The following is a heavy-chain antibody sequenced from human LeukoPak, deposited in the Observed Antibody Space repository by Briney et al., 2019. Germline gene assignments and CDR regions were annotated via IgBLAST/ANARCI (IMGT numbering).Heavy chain of an antibody. CDR3: ARYRFGSWYDTNFDY. J-gene: IGHJ4*02. V-gene: IGHV4-39*07. CDR2: IYYSGST. CDR1: GGSISSSSYY. Sequence: PSETLSLTCTVSGGSISSSSYYWGWIRQPPGKGLEWIGSIYYSGSTYYNPSLKSRVTISVDTSKNQFSLKLSSVTAADTAVYYCARYRFGSWYDTNFDYWGQGTLVTVSS. D-gene: IGHD6-13*01.